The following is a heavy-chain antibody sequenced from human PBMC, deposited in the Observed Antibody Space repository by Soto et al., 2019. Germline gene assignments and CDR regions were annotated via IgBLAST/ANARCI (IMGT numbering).Heavy chain of an antibody. CDR1: GFTFSSYA. V-gene: IGHV3-23*01. J-gene: IGHJ4*02. CDR3: AKTERIDSSGYYFDY. Sequence: PGGSLRLSCAASGFTFSSYAMSWVRQAPGKGLEWVSAISGSGGSTYYADSVKGRFTIPRDNSKNTLYLQMNSLRAEDTAVYYCAKTERIDSSGYYFDYWGQGTLVTVSS. CDR2: ISGSGGST. D-gene: IGHD3-22*01.